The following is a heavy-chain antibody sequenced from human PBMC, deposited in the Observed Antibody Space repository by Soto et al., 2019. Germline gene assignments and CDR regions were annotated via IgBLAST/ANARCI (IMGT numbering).Heavy chain of an antibody. CDR3: ASWFSNGEAKH. CDR2: IIPILGIA. CDR1: GGTFSSYT. D-gene: IGHD4-17*01. V-gene: IGHV1-69*02. J-gene: IGHJ4*02. Sequence: GASVKVSCKASGGTFSSYTISWVRQAPGQGLEWMGRIIPILGIANYAQKFQGRVTITADKSTSTAYMELSSLRSEDTAVYYCASWFSNGEAKHWGQGTLVTVSS.